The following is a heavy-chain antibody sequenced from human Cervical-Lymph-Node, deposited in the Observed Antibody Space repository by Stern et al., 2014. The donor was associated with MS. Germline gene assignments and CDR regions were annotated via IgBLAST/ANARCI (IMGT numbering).Heavy chain of an antibody. V-gene: IGHV3-73*01. J-gene: IGHJ4*02. CDR2: IRSKGNSYAT. CDR3: ARLGYRDSFDY. Sequence: EVQLGESGGGLVQPGGSLKLSCVASGFIFSASAMHWVRQAPGKGLERVGRIRSKGNSYATAYAASLKGRFTISRDDSKNTAYLQMSSLKTEDTAVYYCARLGYRDSFDYWGQGTLVTVSS. CDR1: GFIFSASA. D-gene: IGHD1-1*01.